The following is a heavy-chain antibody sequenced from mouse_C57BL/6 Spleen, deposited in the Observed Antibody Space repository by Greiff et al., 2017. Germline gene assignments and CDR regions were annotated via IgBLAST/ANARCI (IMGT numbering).Heavy chain of an antibody. CDR2: ISSGGSYT. D-gene: IGHD1-1*01. V-gene: IGHV5-6*02. CDR1: GFTFSSYG. Sequence: KLVESGGDLVKPGGSLKLSCAASGFTFSSYGMSWVRQTPDKRLEWVATISSGGSYTYYPDSVKGRFTISRDNAKNTLYLQMSSLKSEDTAMYYCARLGITTVVAPMDYWGQGTSVTVSS. J-gene: IGHJ4*01. CDR3: ARLGITTVVAPMDY.